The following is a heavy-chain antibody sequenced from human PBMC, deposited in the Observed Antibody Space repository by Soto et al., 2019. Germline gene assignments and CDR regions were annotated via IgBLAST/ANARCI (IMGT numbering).Heavy chain of an antibody. D-gene: IGHD3-16*01. V-gene: IGHV1-18*01. CDR2: ISAYNGNT. CDR1: GYTFTSYG. J-gene: IGHJ3*02. CDR3: ASVPPTYYDYIWGSWGGAFDI. Sequence: ASVKVSCKASGYTFTSYGISWVRQAPGQGLEWMGWISAYNGNTNYAQKLQGRVTMTTDTSTSTAYMELRSLRSDDTAVYYCASVPPTYYDYIWGSWGGAFDIWGQGTMVTVSS.